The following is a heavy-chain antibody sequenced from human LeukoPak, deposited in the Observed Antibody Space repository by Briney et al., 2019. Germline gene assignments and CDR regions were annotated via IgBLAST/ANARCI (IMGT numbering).Heavy chain of an antibody. V-gene: IGHV3-74*01. J-gene: IGHJ6*04. D-gene: IGHD3-10*02. CDR3: AELGITMIGGV. Sequence: PGASLRLSCAASGFTFSNYWMHWVRQVPGKGLVWVSRINDDGSFTTYADSVKGRFSISRDNAKNTLYLQMNSLRAEDTAVYYCAELGITMIGGVWGKGTTVTISS. CDR1: GFTFSNYW. CDR2: INDDGSFT.